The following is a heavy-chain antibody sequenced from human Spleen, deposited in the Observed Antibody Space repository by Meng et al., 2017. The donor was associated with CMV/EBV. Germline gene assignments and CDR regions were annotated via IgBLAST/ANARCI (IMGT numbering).Heavy chain of an antibody. Sequence: ASGFTFSSYGRHWVRQAPGKGLEWVEVISYDGSNKYYADSVKGRFTISRDNSKNTLYLQMNSLRAEDTAVYYCAKGGDSSGYYFDYWGQGTLVTVSS. CDR2: ISYDGSNK. CDR1: GFTFSSYG. J-gene: IGHJ4*02. CDR3: AKGGDSSGYYFDY. V-gene: IGHV3-30*18. D-gene: IGHD3-22*01.